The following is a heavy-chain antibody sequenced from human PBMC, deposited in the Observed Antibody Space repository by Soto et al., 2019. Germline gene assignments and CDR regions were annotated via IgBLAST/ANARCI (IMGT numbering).Heavy chain of an antibody. V-gene: IGHV3-43D*04. D-gene: IGHD6-19*01. CDR3: AKPKYSCGWYAFDY. CDR1: GFTFDDYA. CDR2: ISWDGGST. Sequence: EVQLVESGGVVVQPGGSLRLSCAASGFTFDDYAMHWVRQAPGKGLEWVSLISWDGGSTYYADSVKGRFTISRDNSKNSLYLQMNSLRAEDTALYYCAKPKYSCGWYAFDYWGQGTLVTVSS. J-gene: IGHJ4*02.